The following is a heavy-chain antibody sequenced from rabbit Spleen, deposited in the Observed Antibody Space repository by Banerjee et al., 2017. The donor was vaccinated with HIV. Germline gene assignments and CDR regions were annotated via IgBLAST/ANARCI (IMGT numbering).Heavy chain of an antibody. CDR2: MNSRSGDT. J-gene: IGHJ4*01. Sequence: QEQLVESGGGLAKPGGSLTLTCTASGFSFNNKYVLCWVRQAPGKGLEWIACMNSRSGDTVYATWAKGRFTISKASWTTVTLQMTSLTAADTASYFCARDLPGVIGWNFNLWGQGTLVTVS. CDR1: GFSFNNKYV. CDR3: ARDLPGVIGWNFNL. V-gene: IGHV1S45*01. D-gene: IGHD1-1*01.